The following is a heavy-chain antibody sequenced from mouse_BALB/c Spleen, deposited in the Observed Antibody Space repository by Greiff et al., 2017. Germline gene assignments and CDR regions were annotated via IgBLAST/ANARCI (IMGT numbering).Heavy chain of an antibody. CDR2: INPYYGST. CDR3: ARSGGNYHGGFAY. V-gene: IGHV1-39*01. Sequence: EVQLQQSGPELVKPGALVKISCKASGYSFTDYIMLWVKQSHGKSLEWIGNINPYYGSTSYNLKFKGKATLTVDKSSSTAYMQLNSLTSEDSAVYYCARSGGNYHGGFAYWGQGTLVTVSA. J-gene: IGHJ3*01. D-gene: IGHD2-1*01. CDR1: GYSFTDYI.